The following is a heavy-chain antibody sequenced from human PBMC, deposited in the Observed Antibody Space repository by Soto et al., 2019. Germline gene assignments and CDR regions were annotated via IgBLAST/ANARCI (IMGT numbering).Heavy chain of an antibody. CDR1: GGPISSSSYY. CDR2: IYYSGST. D-gene: IGHD6-13*01. CDR3: ASGLGAAAGTYFYYYYYGMDV. Sequence: PSETLSLTCTVSGGPISSSSYYRGWIRQPPGKRKERIGSIYYSGSTFYNPSLKSRVTISVDTSKNQFSLKLSSVTAADTAVYFCASGLGAAAGTYFYYYYYGMDVWGQGTTVS. V-gene: IGHV4-39*01. J-gene: IGHJ6*02.